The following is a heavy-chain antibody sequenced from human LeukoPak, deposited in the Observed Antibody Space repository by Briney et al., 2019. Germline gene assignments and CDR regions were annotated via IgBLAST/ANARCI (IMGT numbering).Heavy chain of an antibody. CDR1: GFTFSDNY. V-gene: IGHV3-11*01. Sequence: GGSLRLSCAASGFTFSDNYMSWIRQAPGKGLEWVSYISSSGSTIYYADSVKGRFTISRDNAKNSLYLQMNSLRAEDTAVYYCARDKYYDSSGYYFLTYYFDYWGQGTLVTVSS. D-gene: IGHD3-22*01. J-gene: IGHJ4*02. CDR3: ARDKYYDSSGYYFLTYYFDY. CDR2: ISSSGSTI.